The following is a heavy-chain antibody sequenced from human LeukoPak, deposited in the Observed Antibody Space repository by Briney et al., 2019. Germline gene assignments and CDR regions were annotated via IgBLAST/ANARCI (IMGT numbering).Heavy chain of an antibody. CDR3: ARGAYCTNGVCYLSYYYYMDV. V-gene: IGHV1-69*05. Sequence: SVKVSCKASGGTFSSYAISWVRQAPGQGLEWMGRIIPIFGTASYAQKFQGRVTITTDESTSTAYMELSSLRSEDTAVYYCARGAYCTNGVCYLSYYYYMDVWGKGTTVTVSS. J-gene: IGHJ6*03. CDR1: GGTFSSYA. CDR2: IIPIFGTA. D-gene: IGHD2-8*01.